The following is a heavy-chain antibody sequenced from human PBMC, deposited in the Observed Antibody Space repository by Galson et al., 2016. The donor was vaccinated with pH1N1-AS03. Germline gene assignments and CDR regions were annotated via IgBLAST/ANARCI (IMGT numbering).Heavy chain of an antibody. CDR2: IYPGDSDT. D-gene: IGHD5-24*01. V-gene: IGHV5-51*03. CDR1: RFRSTTYW. Sequence: QSGAEVTKPGESLMISCKASRFRSTTYWIAWVRQLPGKGLEWMGFIYPGDSDTKYSPSFQGQVTISADKSISTAYLRWNSLKASDTAMYYCARGDGYNYYFDYWGQGTLVTVSS. CDR3: ARGDGYNYYFDY. J-gene: IGHJ4*02.